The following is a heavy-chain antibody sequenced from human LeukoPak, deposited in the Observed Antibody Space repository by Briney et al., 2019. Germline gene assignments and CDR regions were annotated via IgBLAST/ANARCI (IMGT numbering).Heavy chain of an antibody. CDR3: AKFLPTHIVVANYYFDY. J-gene: IGHJ4*02. CDR2: ISGSGGST. D-gene: IGHD2-21*01. V-gene: IGHV3-23*01. CDR1: GFTFSSYA. Sequence: PGGSLRLSCAASGFTFSSYAMSLVRQAPGKGLEWVSAISGSGGSTYYADSVKGRFTISRDNSKNTLYLQMNSLRAEDTAVYYCAKFLPTHIVVANYYFDYWGQGTLVTVSS.